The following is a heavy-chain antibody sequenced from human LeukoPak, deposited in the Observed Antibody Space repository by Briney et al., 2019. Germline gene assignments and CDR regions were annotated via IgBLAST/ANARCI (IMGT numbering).Heavy chain of an antibody. J-gene: IGHJ4*02. CDR2: IIPIFGTA. Sequence: SVKVSCKASEGTFSSYAISWVRQAPGQGLEWMGGIIPIFGTANYAQKFQGRVTITADESTSTAYMELSSLRSEDTAVYYCARDPWGGLAPYDYWGQGTLVTVSS. CDR3: ARDPWGGLAPYDY. CDR1: EGTFSSYA. V-gene: IGHV1-69*13. D-gene: IGHD3-16*01.